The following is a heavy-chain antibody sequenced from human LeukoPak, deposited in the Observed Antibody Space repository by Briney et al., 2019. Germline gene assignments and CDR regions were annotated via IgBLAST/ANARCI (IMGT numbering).Heavy chain of an antibody. Sequence: GGSLRLSCAASGFTFANYWMHWVRQVPGKGLVWVSQIDNDGNSANYADSVKGRFTISRDNAKNTVYLQMNSLRAEDTAVYYCAREFGHNRWYFDYWGQGALVTVSS. CDR3: AREFGHNRWYFDY. D-gene: IGHD5-24*01. V-gene: IGHV3-74*01. CDR2: IDNDGNSA. J-gene: IGHJ4*02. CDR1: GFTFANYW.